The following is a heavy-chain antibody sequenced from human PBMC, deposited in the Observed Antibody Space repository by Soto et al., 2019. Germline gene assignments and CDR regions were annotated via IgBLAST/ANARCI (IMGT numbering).Heavy chain of an antibody. CDR1: GYTLTELS. Sequence: ASVKVSCKVSGYTLTELSMHWVRQAPGKGLEWMGGFDPEDGETIYAQKFQGRVTMTEDTSTDTAYMELSSLRSEDTAVYYCATRDDIVVVVAGRLDAFDIWGQGTMVTVSS. D-gene: IGHD2-15*01. J-gene: IGHJ3*02. V-gene: IGHV1-24*01. CDR2: FDPEDGET. CDR3: ATRDDIVVVVAGRLDAFDI.